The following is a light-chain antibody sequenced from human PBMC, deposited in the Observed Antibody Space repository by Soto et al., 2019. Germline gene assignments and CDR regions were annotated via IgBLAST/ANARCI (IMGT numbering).Light chain of an antibody. Sequence: EIVLTQSPGTLSLSPGERATLSCRASQSVSSNYLAWYQRKPGQAPRLLIYGASSRAIDIPNRFSGSGSGTDFTLTITSLEPEDFAVYYCQQYGSSPPTFGQGTKVEI. CDR2: GAS. CDR3: QQYGSSPPT. CDR1: QSVSSNY. V-gene: IGKV3-20*01. J-gene: IGKJ1*01.